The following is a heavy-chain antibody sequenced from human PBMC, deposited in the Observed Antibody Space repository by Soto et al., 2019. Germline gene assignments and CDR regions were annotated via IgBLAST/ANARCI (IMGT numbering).Heavy chain of an antibody. J-gene: IGHJ4*02. D-gene: IGHD3-22*01. V-gene: IGHV4-34*01. CDR2: INHSGNS. CDR1: GGSFRGYF. CDR3: AKGITMIGQTEEDAPGKDYFDS. Sequence: AETLYRRFAVYGGSFRGYFWGWIRQTPGEGLEWIGGINHSGNSNQSPSLKTRVTISVDTSKNQFYLRLRSVTAADTAVYYCAKGITMIGQTEEDAPGKDYFDSWGQGTRVTFS.